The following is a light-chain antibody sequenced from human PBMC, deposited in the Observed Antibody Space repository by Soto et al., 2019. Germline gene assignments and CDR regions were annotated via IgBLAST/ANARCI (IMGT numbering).Light chain of an antibody. CDR2: DAS. V-gene: IGKV1-5*01. CDR1: QSVSRW. CDR3: QQYNGYSTWT. J-gene: IGKJ1*01. Sequence: DIQMTQSPSTLSASVGDRVTITCRASQSVSRWVAWYQQRPGKAPKVLIWDASSLQRGVPSRFSGSGSGTEFSLTISSLQPDDFATYYCQQYNGYSTWTFGQGTKVDIK.